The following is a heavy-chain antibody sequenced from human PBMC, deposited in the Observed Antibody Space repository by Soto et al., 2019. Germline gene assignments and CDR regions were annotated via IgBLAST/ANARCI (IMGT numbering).Heavy chain of an antibody. CDR3: TTSYGDYDAFDI. Sequence: GGSLRLSCAASGFTFSNAWMSWVHQAPGKGLEWVGRIKSKTDGGTTDYAAPVKGRFTISRDDSKNTLYLQMNSLKTEDTAVYYCTTSYGDYDAFDIWGQGTMVTVSS. V-gene: IGHV3-15*01. CDR2: IKSKTDGGTT. D-gene: IGHD4-17*01. J-gene: IGHJ3*02. CDR1: GFTFSNAW.